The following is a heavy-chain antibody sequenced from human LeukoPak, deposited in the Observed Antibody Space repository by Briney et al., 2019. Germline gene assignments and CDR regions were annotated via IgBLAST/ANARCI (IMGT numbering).Heavy chain of an antibody. CDR2: IYYSGST. J-gene: IGHJ6*02. CDR1: GGSISSYY. Sequence: SETLSLACTVSGGSISSYYWSWIRQPPGKGLEWIGYIYYSGSTNYNPSLKSRVTISVDTSKNQFSLKLSSVTAADTAVYYCARGMAAAHYYYYGMDVWGQGTTVTVSS. V-gene: IGHV4-59*01. CDR3: ARGMAAAHYYYYGMDV. D-gene: IGHD6-13*01.